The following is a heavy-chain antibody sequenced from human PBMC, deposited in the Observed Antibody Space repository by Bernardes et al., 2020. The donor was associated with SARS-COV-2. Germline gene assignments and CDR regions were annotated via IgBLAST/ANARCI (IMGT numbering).Heavy chain of an antibody. J-gene: IGHJ5*02. Sequence: ASVKVSCKASGYTFTGIYMHWVRQAPGQGLEWMGWINPQSGGTYYAQKFQGRVTMTRDTSISTAYMELSRLTYDDAAVYYCARDRGYYDIWSGANWFDPWGQGTLVTVSS. CDR1: GYTFTGIY. V-gene: IGHV1-2*02. CDR2: INPQSGGT. D-gene: IGHD3-3*01. CDR3: ARDRGYYDIWSGANWFDP.